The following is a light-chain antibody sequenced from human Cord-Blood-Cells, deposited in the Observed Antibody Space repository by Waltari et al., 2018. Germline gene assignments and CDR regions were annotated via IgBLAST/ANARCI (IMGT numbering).Light chain of an antibody. CDR3: QQYNNWPPLASYT. CDR2: GAS. J-gene: IGKJ2*01. CDR1: QSVSSN. V-gene: IGKV3-15*01. Sequence: EIVMTQSPATLSVSPGERATLSCRASQSVSSNLAWYQQKPGQAPRLLIYGASTRATGSPARFSGSGSGTEFTLTISSLQSEDFAVYYCQQYNNWPPLASYTFGQGTKLEIK.